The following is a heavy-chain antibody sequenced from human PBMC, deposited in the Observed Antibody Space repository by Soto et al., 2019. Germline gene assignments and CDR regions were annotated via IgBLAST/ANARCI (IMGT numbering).Heavy chain of an antibody. Sequence: SVKVSCKASGGTFSSYAISWVRQAPGQGLEWMGGIIPIFGTANYAQKFQGRVTITADESTSTAYMELSSLRSEDTAVYYCARDGYYGSGSYSVDYWGQGTLVTV. CDR3: ARDGYYGSGSYSVDY. V-gene: IGHV1-69*13. D-gene: IGHD3-10*01. CDR1: GGTFSSYA. CDR2: IIPIFGTA. J-gene: IGHJ4*02.